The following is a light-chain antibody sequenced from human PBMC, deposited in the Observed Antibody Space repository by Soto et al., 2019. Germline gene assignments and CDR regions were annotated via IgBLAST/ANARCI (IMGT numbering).Light chain of an antibody. Sequence: QSALTQPASVSGSPGQSITIFCTGTSSDVGGYNYVSWYQQHPRKAPKLMIYDVSNRPSGVSNRFSGSKSGNTASLTISGLQAEDEADYYCSSYTSSSTVVFGGGTKLTVL. CDR1: SSDVGGYNY. J-gene: IGLJ2*01. CDR3: SSYTSSSTVV. V-gene: IGLV2-14*01. CDR2: DVS.